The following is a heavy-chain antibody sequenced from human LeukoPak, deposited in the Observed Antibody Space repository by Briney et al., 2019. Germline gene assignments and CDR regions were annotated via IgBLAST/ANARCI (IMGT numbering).Heavy chain of an antibody. D-gene: IGHD3-3*01. V-gene: IGHV1-18*01. J-gene: IGHJ6*03. Sequence: ASVKVSCKASGYTFTSYGISWVRQAPGQGLEWMGWISAYNGKTNYAQKLQGRVTMTTDTSTSTAYMELRSLRSDDTAVYYCAREYIRERYYDFWSGYSPDYMDVWGKGTTVTVSS. CDR1: GYTFTSYG. CDR3: AREYIRERYYDFWSGYSPDYMDV. CDR2: ISAYNGKT.